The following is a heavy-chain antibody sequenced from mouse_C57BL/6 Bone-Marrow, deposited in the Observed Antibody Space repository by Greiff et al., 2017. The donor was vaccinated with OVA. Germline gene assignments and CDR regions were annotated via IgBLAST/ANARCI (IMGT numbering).Heavy chain of an antibody. J-gene: IGHJ2*01. V-gene: IGHV1-55*01. Sequence: QVQLQQPGAELVKPGASVKMSCKASGYTFTSYWITWVKQRPGQGLEWIGDIYPGSGSTNYNEKFKSKATLTVDTSSSTAYMQLSSLTSEDSAVYYCANFPYYYGPYYFDYWGQGTTLTVSS. CDR2: IYPGSGST. CDR1: GYTFTSYW. CDR3: ANFPYYYGPYYFDY. D-gene: IGHD1-1*01.